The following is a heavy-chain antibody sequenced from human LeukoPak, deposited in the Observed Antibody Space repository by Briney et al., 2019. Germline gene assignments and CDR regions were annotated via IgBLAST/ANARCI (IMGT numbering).Heavy chain of an antibody. CDR1: GYSFTSYW. J-gene: IGHJ3*02. Sequence: GESLKISCKGSGYSFTSYWIGWVRQMPGKGLEWMGIIYPGDSDTRYSPSFQGQVTISADKSISTAYLQWSSLKASDTAMYYCARGGFVWLIIPSDAFDIWGQGTMVTVSS. CDR3: ARGGFVWLIIPSDAFDI. CDR2: IYPGDSDT. D-gene: IGHD3-3*01. V-gene: IGHV5-51*01.